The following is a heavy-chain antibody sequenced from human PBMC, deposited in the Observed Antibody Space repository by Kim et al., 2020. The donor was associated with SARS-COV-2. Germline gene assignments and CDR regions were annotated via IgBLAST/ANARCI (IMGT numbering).Heavy chain of an antibody. D-gene: IGHD1-26*01. CDR3: ARSSRGAFDI. J-gene: IGHJ3*02. Sequence: SGTTYADSVKGRFTISRDNPENTLYLQMSSLRGEDTAVYYCARSSRGAFDIWGQGTMVIVSS. V-gene: IGHV3-74*01. CDR2: SGT.